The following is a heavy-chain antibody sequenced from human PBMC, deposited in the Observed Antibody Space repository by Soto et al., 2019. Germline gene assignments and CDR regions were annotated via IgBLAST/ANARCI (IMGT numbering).Heavy chain of an antibody. V-gene: IGHV1-69*13. D-gene: IGHD3-22*01. CDR2: IIPIFGTA. CDR1: GGTFSSYA. Sequence: ASVKVSCKASGGTFSSYAISWVRQAPGQGLEWMGGIIPIFGTANYAQKFQGRVTITADESTSTAYMELSSLRSEDTAVYYCAWGTAYYYDSSGSRYGMDVWGQGTTVTVSS. J-gene: IGHJ6*02. CDR3: AWGTAYYYDSSGSRYGMDV.